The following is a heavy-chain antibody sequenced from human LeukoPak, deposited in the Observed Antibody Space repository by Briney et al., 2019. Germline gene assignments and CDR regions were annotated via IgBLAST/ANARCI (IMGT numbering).Heavy chain of an antibody. CDR3: VRDIGTSPYLHDY. CDR1: GCTFTTHG. Sequence: EASVKVSCKASGCTFTTHGISWVRQAPGQGLEWMGWISVYNGNTNYAQKFQGRVTMTTDTSTSTAYMEVRTLRLDDTAVYYCVRDIGTSPYLHDYWGQGTLVTVSS. CDR2: ISVYNGNT. D-gene: IGHD6-13*01. V-gene: IGHV1-18*01. J-gene: IGHJ4*02.